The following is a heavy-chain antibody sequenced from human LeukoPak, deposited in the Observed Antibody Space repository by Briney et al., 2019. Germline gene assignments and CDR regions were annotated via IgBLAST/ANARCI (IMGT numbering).Heavy chain of an antibody. J-gene: IGHJ6*02. CDR1: GFTFSSYG. V-gene: IGHV3-30*18. CDR2: ISYDGSNK. CDR3: AKGGCSSTSCYAMRGYYYYGTDV. Sequence: GGSLRLSCAASGFTFSSYGMHWVRQAPGKGLEWVAVISYDGSNKYYADSVKGRFTISRDNSKNTLYLQMNSLRAEDTAVYYCAKGGCSSTSCYAMRGYYYYGTDVWGQGTTVTVSS. D-gene: IGHD2-2*01.